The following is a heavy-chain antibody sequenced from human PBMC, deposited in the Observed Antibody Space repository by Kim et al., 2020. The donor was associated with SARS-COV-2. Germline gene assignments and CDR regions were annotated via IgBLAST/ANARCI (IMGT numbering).Heavy chain of an antibody. J-gene: IGHJ5*02. CDR2: IYYSGST. CDR1: GGSISSSSYY. V-gene: IGHV4-39*01. D-gene: IGHD4-17*01. CDR3: ARHQAVTTYHAQLGFDP. Sequence: SETLSLTCTVSGGSISSSSYYWGWIRQPPGKGLEWIGSIYYSGSTYYNPSLKSRVTISVDTSKNQFSLKLSSVTAADTAVYYCARHQAVTTYHAQLGFDPWGQGTLVTVSS.